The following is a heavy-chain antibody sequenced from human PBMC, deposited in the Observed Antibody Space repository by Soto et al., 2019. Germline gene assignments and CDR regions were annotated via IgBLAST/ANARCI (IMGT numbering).Heavy chain of an antibody. Sequence: PSETLSLTCTVSGGSISSGGYYWSWIRQHPGKGLEWIGYIYYSGSTYYNPSLKGRVTISVDTSKNQFSLKLSSVTAADTAVYYCARWEARNYYYYGMDVWGQGTTVTVSS. CDR1: GGSISSGGYY. D-gene: IGHD6-6*01. V-gene: IGHV4-31*03. J-gene: IGHJ6*02. CDR3: ARWEARNYYYYGMDV. CDR2: IYYSGST.